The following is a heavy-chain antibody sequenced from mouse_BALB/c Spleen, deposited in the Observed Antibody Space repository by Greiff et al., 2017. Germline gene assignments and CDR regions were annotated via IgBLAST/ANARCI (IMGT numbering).Heavy chain of an antibody. D-gene: IGHD1-1*01. CDR3: ARWDYGSSYGFAY. CDR2: INPSTGYT. CDR1: GYTFTSYW. Sequence: QVQLQQSGAELAKPGASVKMSCKASGYTFTSYWMHWVKQRPGQGLEWIGYINPSTGYTEYNQKFKDKATLTADKSSSTAYMQLSSLTSEDSAVYYCARWDYGSSYGFAYWGQGTLVTVSA. J-gene: IGHJ3*01. V-gene: IGHV1-7*01.